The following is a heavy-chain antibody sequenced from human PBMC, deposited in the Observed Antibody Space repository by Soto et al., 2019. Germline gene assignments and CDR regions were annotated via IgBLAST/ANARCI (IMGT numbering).Heavy chain of an antibody. CDR3: ASEYCSGGSCYYYGMDV. D-gene: IGHD2-15*01. CDR1: GFTFSSYG. Sequence: QVPRVESGGGVVQPGRSLRLSCAASGFTFSSYGMHWVRQAPGKGLEWVAVIWYDGSNKYYADSVKGRFTISRDNSQNTLYLQMNSLRAEDTAVYYCASEYCSGGSCYYYGMDVWGQGTTVTVSS. CDR2: IWYDGSNK. J-gene: IGHJ6*02. V-gene: IGHV3-33*01.